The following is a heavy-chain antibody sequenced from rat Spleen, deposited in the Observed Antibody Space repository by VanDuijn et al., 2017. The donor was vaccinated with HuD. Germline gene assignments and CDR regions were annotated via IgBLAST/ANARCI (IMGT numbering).Heavy chain of an antibody. CDR2: IWGDGNT. D-gene: IGHD1-1*01. Sequence: QVQLKESGPGLVQPSQTLSLTCTVSGFSLTSNGVIWVRQPPGKGLEWMGVIWGDGNTNYNSALKSRLSISRDTSKSQVFLKMNSLQTEDTAIYFCTRGPPRDAVEHYYGYYFDYWGQGVMVTVSS. CDR3: TRGPPRDAVEHYYGYYFDY. CDR1: GFSLTSNG. V-gene: IGHV2-13*01. J-gene: IGHJ2*01.